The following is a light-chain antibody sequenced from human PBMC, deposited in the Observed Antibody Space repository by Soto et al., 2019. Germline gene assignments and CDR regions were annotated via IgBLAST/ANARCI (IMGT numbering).Light chain of an antibody. CDR3: LLSYNGPYV. CDR1: TGAVTNGHY. V-gene: IGLV7-46*01. Sequence: QAVVTQEPSLTLSPVGTVTLTCGSSTGAVTNGHYPYWFQQKPGQAPRTLIYDTTNRHSWTPARFSGSLLGGKAALTLSGAQPEDEAEYYCLLSYNGPYVFGTGTKVTV. J-gene: IGLJ1*01. CDR2: DTT.